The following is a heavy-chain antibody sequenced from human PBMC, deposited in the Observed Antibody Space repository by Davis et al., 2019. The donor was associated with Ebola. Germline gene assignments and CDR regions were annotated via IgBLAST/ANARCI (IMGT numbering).Heavy chain of an antibody. CDR2: IIPIFGTA. CDR1: GYTFTSYD. D-gene: IGHD5-18*01. CDR3: ARDMIYSYGYYYGMDV. V-gene: IGHV1-69*06. J-gene: IGHJ6*02. Sequence: AASVKVSCKASGYTFTSYDINWVRQAPGQGLEWMGGIIPIFGTANYAQKFQGRVTITADKSTSTAYMELSSLRSEDTAVYYCARDMIYSYGYYYGMDVWGRGTTVTVSS.